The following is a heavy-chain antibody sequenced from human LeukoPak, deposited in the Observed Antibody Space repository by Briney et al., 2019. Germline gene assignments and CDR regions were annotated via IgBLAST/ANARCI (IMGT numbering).Heavy chain of an antibody. CDR2: FYTSGST. CDR1: GFTFSSYA. Sequence: GSLRLSCAASGFTFSSYAMSWVRQAPGKGLEWIGRFYTSGSTNYNPSPKSRVTMSVDTSKNQFSLKLSSVTAADTAVYYCARDSSLHGHFDLWGRGTLVTVSS. V-gene: IGHV4-4*07. CDR3: ARDSSLHGHFDL. J-gene: IGHJ2*01. D-gene: IGHD2-15*01.